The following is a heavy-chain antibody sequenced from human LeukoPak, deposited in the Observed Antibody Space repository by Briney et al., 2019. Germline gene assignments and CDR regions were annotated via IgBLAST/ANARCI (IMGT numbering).Heavy chain of an antibody. Sequence: GGSLRLSCAASGFTFSSYNLHWVRQAPGKGLEWVSSISSSSSYIYYADSVKGRFTISRDNAKNSLYLQMNSLRAEDTAVYYCARSGCGYDDAFDIWGQGTMVTVSS. CDR3: ARSGCGYDDAFDI. V-gene: IGHV3-21*01. D-gene: IGHD5-18*01. CDR2: ISSSSSYI. CDR1: GFTFSSYN. J-gene: IGHJ3*02.